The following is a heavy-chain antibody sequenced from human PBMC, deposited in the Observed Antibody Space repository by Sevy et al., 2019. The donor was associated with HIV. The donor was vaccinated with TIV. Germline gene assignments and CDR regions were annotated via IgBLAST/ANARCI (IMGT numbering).Heavy chain of an antibody. CDR3: AKDIVDVVGDAFDI. Sequence: GGSLRLSCAASGFTFTSYAMSWVRQAPGKGLEWVSAISGSESSTYYADSVKGRFTISRVNSKNTLYLQMNNLRAEDTALYYCAKDIVDVVGDAFDIWGQGTMVTVSS. CDR1: GFTFTSYA. CDR2: ISGSESST. D-gene: IGHD2-15*01. V-gene: IGHV3-23*01. J-gene: IGHJ3*02.